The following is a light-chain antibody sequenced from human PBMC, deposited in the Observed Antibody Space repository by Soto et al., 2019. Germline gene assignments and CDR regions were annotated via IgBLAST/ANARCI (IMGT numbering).Light chain of an antibody. CDR1: SSNIGTNP. J-gene: IGLJ3*02. V-gene: IGLV1-44*01. CDR2: NNN. CDR3: AAWDDTLNGLWL. Sequence: QSVLTQPPSASGTPGQRVTIPCSGSSSNIGTNPVNWYQQPPGTAPKLLIFNNNQRPSGVPERFSGSKSGTSASLSISGLQSEDEADYYCAAWDDTLNGLWLFGGGTKLTVL.